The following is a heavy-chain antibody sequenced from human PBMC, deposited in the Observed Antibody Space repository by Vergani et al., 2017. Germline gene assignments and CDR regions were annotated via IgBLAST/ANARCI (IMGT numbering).Heavy chain of an antibody. CDR1: GYTLTDYW. Sequence: DVQLVQSGAEVKKPGTTVKISCKVSGYTLTDYWMHWVQQAPGKGLEWMGAVDPEDGETVYAEKFQARVTITADTSRDTVYLEVTSLKSDDTAVYYGATAFFLEGTGSYAGYWGQGTLVTVSS. CDR3: ATAFFLEGTGSYAGY. CDR2: VDPEDGET. J-gene: IGHJ4*02. D-gene: IGHD3-16*01. V-gene: IGHV1-69-2*01.